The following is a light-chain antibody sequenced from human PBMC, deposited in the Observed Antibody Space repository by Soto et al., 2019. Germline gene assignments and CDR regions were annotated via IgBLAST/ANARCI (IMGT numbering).Light chain of an antibody. J-gene: IGKJ1*01. CDR2: SAT. CDR3: QQSYSTPRT. V-gene: IGKV1-39*01. CDR1: QSISSY. Sequence: DIQMTQFPSSLSASVGDRVTITCRASQSISSYLNWYQQKPGKAPNLLIYSATHLQSGVSSRFGGSGSGTDFTLTITTLQPEDFATYYCQQSYSTPRTVGQGTKVEIK.